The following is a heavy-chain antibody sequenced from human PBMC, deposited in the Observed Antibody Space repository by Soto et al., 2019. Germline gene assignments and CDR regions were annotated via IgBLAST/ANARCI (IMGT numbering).Heavy chain of an antibody. CDR3: ARDPGPGIAAAGAHYYSYGMDV. CDR1: GYTFTSYG. D-gene: IGHD6-13*01. Sequence: GSVEVSCKASGYTFTSYGISWVRQAPGQGVEGMGWISAYNGDTNYAQKLQDRVTMPTDTSTSTVYMELRSLRSDDTPVYYCARDPGPGIAAAGAHYYSYGMDVWGQGTTITFSS. CDR2: ISAYNGDT. J-gene: IGHJ6*02. V-gene: IGHV1-18*01.